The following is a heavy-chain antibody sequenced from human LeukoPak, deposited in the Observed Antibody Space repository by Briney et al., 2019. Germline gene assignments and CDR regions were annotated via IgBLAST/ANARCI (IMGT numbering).Heavy chain of an antibody. CDR2: IDTDGSNT. CDR1: GFTFSSYW. Sequence: PGGSLRLSCAASGFTFSSYWMHWVRQAPGKGLVWVSRIDTDGSNTAYADSVKGRFTISRDNAKNSLYLQMNSLRAEDTAVYYCVREARESGGFDYWGQGTLVTVSS. V-gene: IGHV3-74*01. D-gene: IGHD5-24*01. J-gene: IGHJ4*02. CDR3: VREARESGGFDY.